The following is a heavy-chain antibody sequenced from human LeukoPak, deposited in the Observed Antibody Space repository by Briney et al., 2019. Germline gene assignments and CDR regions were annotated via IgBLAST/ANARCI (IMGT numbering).Heavy chain of an antibody. Sequence: GESLKISCKGSGYRFTSYWIGWVRQIPGKGLEWMGIIYPGDSDTRYSPSFQGQVTISADKSISPAYLQWSSLKASDTAMYYCVTHIVVVPAARDYYYYLDVWGKGTTVTVSS. CDR3: VTHIVVVPAARDYYYYLDV. CDR1: GYRFTSYW. CDR2: IYPGDSDT. D-gene: IGHD2-2*01. J-gene: IGHJ6*03. V-gene: IGHV5-51*01.